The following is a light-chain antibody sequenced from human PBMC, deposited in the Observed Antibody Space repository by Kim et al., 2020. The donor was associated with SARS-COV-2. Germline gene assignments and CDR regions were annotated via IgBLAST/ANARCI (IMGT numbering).Light chain of an antibody. J-gene: IGKJ2*01. Sequence: ASVGDRVTSTCRASQSISSWLAWYQQKSGKAPKLLIYKASSLESGVPSRFSGSGSGTEFTLTISSLQPDDFATYYCQQYNSYSLYTFGQGTKLEI. CDR3: QQYNSYSLYT. CDR2: KAS. CDR1: QSISSW. V-gene: IGKV1-5*03.